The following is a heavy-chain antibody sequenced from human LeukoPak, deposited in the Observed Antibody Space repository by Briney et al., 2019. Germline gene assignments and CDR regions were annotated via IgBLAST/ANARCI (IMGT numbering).Heavy chain of an antibody. CDR3: ARDQYYYYGMDV. Sequence: GGSLRLSCAASGFTFSDCYMSWIRQAPGKGLEWVSYISSSGSTIYYTDSVKGRFTISRDNAKNSLYLQMNSLRAEDTAVYYCARDQYYYYGMDVWGQGTTVTVSS. CDR1: GFTFSDCY. J-gene: IGHJ6*02. CDR2: ISSSGSTI. V-gene: IGHV3-11*01.